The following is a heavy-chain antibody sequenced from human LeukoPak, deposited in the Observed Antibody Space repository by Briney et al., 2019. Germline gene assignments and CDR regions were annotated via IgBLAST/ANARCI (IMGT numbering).Heavy chain of an antibody. CDR2: IYYSGST. V-gene: IGHV4-30-4*01. D-gene: IGHD1-26*01. CDR3: ARGGIVGANAFDY. J-gene: IGHJ4*02. CDR1: GGSISSGDYY. Sequence: SETLSLTCTVSGGSISSGDYYWSWIRQPPGKGLEWIGYIYYSGSTCYNPSLKSRVTISVDTSKNQFSLKLSSVTAADTAVYYCARGGIVGANAFDYWGQGTLVTVSS.